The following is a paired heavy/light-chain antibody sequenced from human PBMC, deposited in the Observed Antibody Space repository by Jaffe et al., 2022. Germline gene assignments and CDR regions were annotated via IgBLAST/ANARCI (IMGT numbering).Light chain of an antibody. V-gene: IGKV3-20*01. CDR2: GAS. CDR3: QQYARSPHT. Sequence: IVLTQSPGTLSLSPGERTTLSCRASQRLSSGSLAWFQQKPGQAPRLLIYGASSRATGIPDRFSGSGSGTDFTLTISRLEPEDFAVYYCQQYARSPHTFGQGTKLEIK. CDR1: QRLSSGS. J-gene: IGKJ2*01.
Heavy chain of an antibody. CDR2: IRIKVHGGTT. CDR1: GFTFGDYA. J-gene: IGHJ5*02. CDR3: TRESYTSNGYCVEFAP. Sequence: EVQLVESGGGLVQPGRSLRLSCTASGFTFGDYAMSWVRQAPGKGLEWVGIIRIKVHGGTTDYAASVKGRFSISKDDSKSIAYLQMNSLTTEDTGVYYCTRESYTSNGYCVEFAPWGQGTLVTVSS. V-gene: IGHV3-49*04. D-gene: IGHD3-16*01.